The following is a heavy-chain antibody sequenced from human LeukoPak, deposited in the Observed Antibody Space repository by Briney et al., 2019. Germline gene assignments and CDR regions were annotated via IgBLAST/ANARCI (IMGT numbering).Heavy chain of an antibody. D-gene: IGHD6-19*01. CDR2: IYYSGST. V-gene: IGHV4-39*07. CDR3: ASYWYSSGLSSSNDAFDI. Sequence: SETLSLTCTVSGGSISSSSYYWGWTRQPPGKGLEWIGSIYYSGSTYYNPSLKSRVTISVDTSKNQFSLKLSSVTAADTAVYYCASYWYSSGLSSSNDAFDIWGQGTMVTVSS. J-gene: IGHJ3*02. CDR1: GGSISSSSYY.